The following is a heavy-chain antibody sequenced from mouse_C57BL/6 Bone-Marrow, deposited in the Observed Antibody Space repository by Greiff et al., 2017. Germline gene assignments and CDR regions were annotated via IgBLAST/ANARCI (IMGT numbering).Heavy chain of an antibody. J-gene: IGHJ3*01. D-gene: IGHD2-4*01. Sequence: QVQLLQSGAELMKPGASVMLSCKATGYTFTGYWIEWVKQRPGHGLEWIGEILPGSGSTNYNEKLKGKATFTADTPANTTYMQLSSLTTEDSAIYYWARYYYDYSGFAYWGQGTLVTVSA. CDR1: GYTFTGYW. CDR3: ARYYYDYSGFAY. V-gene: IGHV1-9*01. CDR2: ILPGSGST.